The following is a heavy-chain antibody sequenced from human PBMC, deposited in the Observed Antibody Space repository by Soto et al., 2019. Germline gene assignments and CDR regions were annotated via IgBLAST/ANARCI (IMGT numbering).Heavy chain of an antibody. V-gene: IGHV4-34*01. CDR1: GGSFSGYY. Sequence: SETLSLTCTGSGGSFSGYYWSWIRQPPGKGLEWIGEINHSGSTNYNPSLKSRVTISVDTSKNQFSLKLSSVTAADTAVYYCARGARATVTQTVYYYYGMDVWGQGTTVTVSS. J-gene: IGHJ6*02. CDR3: ARGARATVTQTVYYYYGMDV. CDR2: INHSGST. D-gene: IGHD4-17*01.